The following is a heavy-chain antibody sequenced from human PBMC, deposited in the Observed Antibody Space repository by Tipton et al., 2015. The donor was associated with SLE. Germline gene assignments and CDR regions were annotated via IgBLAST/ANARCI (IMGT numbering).Heavy chain of an antibody. V-gene: IGHV4-59*01. CDR3: ARNDVNWGDAFDI. Sequence: TLSLTCTVSGGSISSYYWSWIRQPPGKGLEWIGYIYYSGSTNYNPSLKSRVTISVDTSKNQFSLKLRSVTAADTAVYYCARNDVNWGDAFDIWGQGTMVTVSS. CDR1: GGSISSYY. CDR2: IYYSGST. D-gene: IGHD7-27*01. J-gene: IGHJ3*02.